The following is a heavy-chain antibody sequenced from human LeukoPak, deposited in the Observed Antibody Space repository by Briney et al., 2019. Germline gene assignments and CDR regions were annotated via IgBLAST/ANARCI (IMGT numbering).Heavy chain of an antibody. J-gene: IGHJ6*03. D-gene: IGHD4-17*01. V-gene: IGHV3-11*01. CDR3: ARGEGDYTPYYYYYMDV. CDR1: GFTFSDYY. Sequence: PGGSLRLSCAASGFTFSDYYMSWIRQATGKGLKWVSYISSSGSTIYYADSVKGRFTISRDNAKNSLYLQMNSLRAEDTAVYYCARGEGDYTPYYYYYMDVWGKGTTVTISS. CDR2: ISSSGSTI.